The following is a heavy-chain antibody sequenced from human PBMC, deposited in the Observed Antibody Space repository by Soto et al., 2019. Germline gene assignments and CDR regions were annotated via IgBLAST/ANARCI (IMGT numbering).Heavy chain of an antibody. J-gene: IGHJ3*02. CDR1: GFTFSSYG. CDR3: AKEVSSVDAFDI. D-gene: IGHD6-6*01. CDR2: ISYDGSNK. Sequence: GGSLRLSCAASGFTFSSYGMHWVRQAPGKGLEWVAVISYDGSNKYYADSVKGRFTISRDNSKNTLYLQMNSLRAEDTAVYYCAKEVSSVDAFDIWGQGTMVTVS. V-gene: IGHV3-30*18.